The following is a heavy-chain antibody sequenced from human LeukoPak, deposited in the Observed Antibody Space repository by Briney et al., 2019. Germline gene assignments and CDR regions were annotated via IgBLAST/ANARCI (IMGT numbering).Heavy chain of an antibody. J-gene: IGHJ5*02. D-gene: IGHD2-2*01. V-gene: IGHV4-30-4*01. CDR1: GGSISSGDYY. Sequence: PSQTLFLNCNVSGGSISSGDYYWSWIRQPPGKGLEWIGYIYYSGSTYYNPSLKSRVTISVDTSKNQFSLKLSSVTAADTAVYYCARSSQDIVVVPAAIGWFDPWGQGTLVTVSS. CDR3: ARSSQDIVVVPAAIGWFDP. CDR2: IYYSGST.